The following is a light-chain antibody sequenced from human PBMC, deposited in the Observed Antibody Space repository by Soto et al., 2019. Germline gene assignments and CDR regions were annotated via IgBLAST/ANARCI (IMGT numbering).Light chain of an antibody. CDR3: SSYTSSSTPLV. V-gene: IGLV2-14*01. CDR1: SSDVGGYNY. CDR2: DVS. J-gene: IGLJ1*01. Sequence: QSALTQPASVSGSPGQSITISCTGTSSDVGGYNYVSWYQQHPGKAPKLMIYDVSNRPSGVSNRFSGSKSGNTASLTISGLQAEDHADYYCSSYTSSSTPLVFGTGTKVTVL.